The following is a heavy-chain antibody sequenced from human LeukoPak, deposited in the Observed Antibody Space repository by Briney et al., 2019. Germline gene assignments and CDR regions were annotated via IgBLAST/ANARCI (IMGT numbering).Heavy chain of an antibody. Sequence: ASVKVSCKASGYTFTGYYMHWVRQAPGQGLEWMGWINPNSGGTNYPQKFQGRVTMARDTSISTAYMELSRLRSDDTAVYYCARGRPTCYYDSSGYYSWGQGTLVTVSS. D-gene: IGHD3-22*01. CDR3: ARGRPTCYYDSSGYYS. J-gene: IGHJ5*02. CDR1: GYTFTGYY. V-gene: IGHV1-2*02. CDR2: INPNSGGT.